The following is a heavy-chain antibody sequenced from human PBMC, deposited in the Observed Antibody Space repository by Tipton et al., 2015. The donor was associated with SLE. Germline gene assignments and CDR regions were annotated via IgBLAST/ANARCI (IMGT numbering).Heavy chain of an antibody. V-gene: IGHV4-61*02. CDR2: INSGGSI. CDR3: AKERSGYASSPGWFDP. CDR1: GDSINSAGYF. D-gene: IGHD6-13*01. Sequence: TLSLTCTVSGDSINSAGYFWSWIRQPAGEGLEWIGRINSGGSISYSPSLKSRVTISRDTSKNQFSLELTSVTAADTAIYYCAKERSGYASSPGWFDPWGQGALVTVSS. J-gene: IGHJ5*02.